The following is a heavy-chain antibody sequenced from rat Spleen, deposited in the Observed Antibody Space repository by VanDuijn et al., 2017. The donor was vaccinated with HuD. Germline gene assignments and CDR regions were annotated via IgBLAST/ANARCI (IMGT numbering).Heavy chain of an antibody. CDR3: ARHRRSSYIHEYFDY. D-gene: IGHD1-2*01. CDR1: GFSLSSYH. J-gene: IGHJ2*01. V-gene: IGHV2-72*01. Sequence: QVQLKESGPGLVQPSQTLSLTCTVSGFSLSSYHVSWIRQPPGKSLVWMGTIWTGGNTNYYSAVQSRLTISRDTSKSQVFLKINSLQPEDTGTYYCARHRRSSYIHEYFDYWGQGVLVTVSS. CDR2: IWTGGNT.